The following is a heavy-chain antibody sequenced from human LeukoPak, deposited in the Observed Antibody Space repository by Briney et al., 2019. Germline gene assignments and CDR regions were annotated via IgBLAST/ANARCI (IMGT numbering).Heavy chain of an antibody. CDR2: IYHSGST. Sequence: SQTLSLTCTVSGGSISCGGYYWSWIRQPPGKGLEWIGYIYHSGSTYYNPSLKSRVTISVDRSKNQFSLKLSSVTAADTAVYYCARERTGDGLYYYYYMDVWGKGTTVTVSS. V-gene: IGHV4-30-2*01. CDR1: GGSISCGGYY. J-gene: IGHJ6*03. CDR3: ARERTGDGLYYYYYMDV. D-gene: IGHD7-27*01.